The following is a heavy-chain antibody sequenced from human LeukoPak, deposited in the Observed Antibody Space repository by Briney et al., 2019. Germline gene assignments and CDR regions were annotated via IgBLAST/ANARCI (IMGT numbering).Heavy chain of an antibody. D-gene: IGHD1-1*01. CDR1: GDSASSNSAA. Sequence: SSQTLSLTCAISGDSASSNSAAWNWIRQSPSRGLEWLGRTYYRSKWYNDYAVSVKSRITINPDTSKNQFSLQLNSVTPEDTAVYYCARDGYNWNDYAENWFDPWGQGTLVTVSS. J-gene: IGHJ5*02. CDR3: ARDGYNWNDYAENWFDP. CDR2: TYYRSKWYN. V-gene: IGHV6-1*01.